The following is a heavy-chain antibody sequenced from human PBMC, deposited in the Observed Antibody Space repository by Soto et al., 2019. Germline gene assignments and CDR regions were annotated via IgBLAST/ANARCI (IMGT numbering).Heavy chain of an antibody. CDR3: AREGYYDSSGPPVAFDI. V-gene: IGHV1-69*06. CDR1: GGTFSSYS. Sequence: RASVKVSCKASGGTFSSYSISWVRQAPGQGLEWMGGIIPIFGTANYAQKFQGRVTITADKSTSTAYMELSSLRSEDTAVYYCAREGYYDSSGPPVAFDIWGQGTMVTVSS. D-gene: IGHD3-22*01. J-gene: IGHJ3*02. CDR2: IIPIFGTA.